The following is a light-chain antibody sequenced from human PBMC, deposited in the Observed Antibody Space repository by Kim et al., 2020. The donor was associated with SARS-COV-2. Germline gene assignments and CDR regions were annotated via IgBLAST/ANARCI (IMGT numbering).Light chain of an antibody. J-gene: IGLJ3*02. CDR1: KLGEKY. CDR3: QAWDNTWV. V-gene: IGLV3-1*01. CDR2: QDT. Sequence: VSEAPGQTVTIHCSGDKLGEKYSSWYQQQPGQAPVLVIYQDTKRPSGIPERFAGSNSGNTATLTISGAQAMDEADYYCQAWDNTWVFGGGTQLTVL.